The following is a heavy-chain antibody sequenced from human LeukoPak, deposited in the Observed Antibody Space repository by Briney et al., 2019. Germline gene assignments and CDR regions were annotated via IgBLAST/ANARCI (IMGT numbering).Heavy chain of an antibody. Sequence: PGRSLRLSCAASGFTFSGYGMHWVRQAPGKGLVWVAVISYDGSNKYYADSVKGRFTISRDNSKNTLYLQMNSLRAEDTAVYYCAKGPYGDYDYLGQGTLVTVSS. CDR1: GFTFSGYG. J-gene: IGHJ4*02. V-gene: IGHV3-30*18. CDR3: AKGPYGDYDY. CDR2: ISYDGSNK. D-gene: IGHD4-17*01.